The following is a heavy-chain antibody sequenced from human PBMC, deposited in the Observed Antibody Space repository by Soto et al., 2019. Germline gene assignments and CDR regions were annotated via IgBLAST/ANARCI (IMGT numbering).Heavy chain of an antibody. V-gene: IGHV3-30*18. CDR2: ISYDGNHK. CDR3: AKDQSAYFTDLDY. CDR1: GFTFSNYG. J-gene: IGHJ4*02. D-gene: IGHD1-26*01. Sequence: QVQLVESGGGVVQPGRSLRLSCAASGFTFSNYGMNWACQAPGKGLEWVAVISYDGNHKHYRDSVQGRFTISRDNSMYTLYLQMDSLRTEETAVYYCAKDQSAYFTDLDYWGQGTLVTVSS.